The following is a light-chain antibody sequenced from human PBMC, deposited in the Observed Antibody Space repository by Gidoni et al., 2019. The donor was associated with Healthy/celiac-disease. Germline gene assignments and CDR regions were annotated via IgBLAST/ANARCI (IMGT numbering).Light chain of an antibody. CDR1: QSVSSY. CDR2: DAS. CDR3: QQRSNWPPLT. V-gene: IGKV3-11*01. Sequence: DTVLTQPPATLSLSPGERATLPCRASQSVSSYLAWSQQKPGQAPRLLIYDASNRATGIPARFSGSGSGTDFSLTIISLEPEDFAVYYCQQRSNWPPLTFGGGTKVEIK. J-gene: IGKJ4*01.